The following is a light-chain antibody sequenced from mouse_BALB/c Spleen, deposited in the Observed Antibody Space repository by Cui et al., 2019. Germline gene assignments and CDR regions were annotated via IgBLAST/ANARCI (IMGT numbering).Light chain of an antibody. Sequence: DLLLTQSPDTLSVIPGHSVSLSMRASQSISNNLHWYQQKSHGSPRLLSKYASQSISGSPSGFSGGGAGADFYLSINSVETEDFGVYFYQQSNSWPQLTFGAGTKLELK. CDR3: QQSNSWPQLT. CDR2: YAS. J-gene: IGKJ5*01. V-gene: IGKV5-43*01. CDR1: QSISNN.